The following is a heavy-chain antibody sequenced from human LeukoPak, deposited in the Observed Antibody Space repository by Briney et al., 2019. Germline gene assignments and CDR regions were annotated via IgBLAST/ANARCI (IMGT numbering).Heavy chain of an antibody. CDR1: GFTFSSYA. D-gene: IGHD3-22*01. CDR3: AKAAYSSGYYNYFDY. J-gene: IGHJ4*02. V-gene: IGHV3-23*01. CDR2: LSGSGGST. Sequence: GGSLRLSCAASGFTFSSYAMGWVRQAPGKGLEWVSGLSGSGGSTDYADSVKGRFTISRDNSKNTLYLQMHSLRAEDTAFYYCAKAAYSSGYYNYFDYWGQGTLVTVSS.